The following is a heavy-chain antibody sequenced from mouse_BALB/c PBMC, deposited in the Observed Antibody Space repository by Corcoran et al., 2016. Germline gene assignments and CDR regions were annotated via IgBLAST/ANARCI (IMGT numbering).Heavy chain of an antibody. J-gene: IGHJ3*01. V-gene: IGHV14-3*02. CDR2: IDPANGNT. CDR3: ATGIAY. CDR1: GFNIKETY. D-gene: IGHD4-1*01. Sequence: EVQLQQSGAELVKPGASVKLSCTASGFNIKETYMHWVKQRPEQGLEWIGRIDPANGNTKYDPKFQGKATITADTSSNTAYLQLSSLTSEDAAVYYCATGIAYWGQGTLVTVSA.